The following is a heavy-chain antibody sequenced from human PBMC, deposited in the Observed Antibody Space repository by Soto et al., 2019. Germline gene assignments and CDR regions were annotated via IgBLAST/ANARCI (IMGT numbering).Heavy chain of an antibody. CDR3: AKDRSSSWVYGMDV. D-gene: IGHD6-13*01. CDR1: GFTFSSYG. CDR2: ISYDGSNK. Sequence: SLRLSCAASGFTFSSYGMHWVRQAPGRGLEWVAIISYDGSNKYYADSVKGRFTISRDNSKNTLYLQMNSLRAEDTAVYYCAKDRSSSWVYGMDVWGQGTTVTVSS. J-gene: IGHJ6*02. V-gene: IGHV3-30*18.